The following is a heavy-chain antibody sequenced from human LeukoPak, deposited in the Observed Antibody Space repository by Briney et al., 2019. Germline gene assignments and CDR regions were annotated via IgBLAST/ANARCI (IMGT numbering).Heavy chain of an antibody. J-gene: IGHJ5*02. CDR3: DRTLVRGVLRGWFDP. CDR1: GASIIDGDYY. V-gene: IGHV4-30-4*01. CDR2: IYSSGST. D-gene: IGHD3-10*01. Sequence: SETLSLTCTVSGASIIDGDYYWSWIRQPPGKGLEWMGYIYSSGSTYYNPYFQSRLTISVDTSRNQFSLKLRSVIDADTAVYSCDRTLVRGVLRGWFDPWGQGTLVIVSS.